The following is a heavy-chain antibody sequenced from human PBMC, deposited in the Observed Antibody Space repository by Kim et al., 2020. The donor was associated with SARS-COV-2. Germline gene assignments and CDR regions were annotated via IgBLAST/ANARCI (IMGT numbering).Heavy chain of an antibody. J-gene: IGHJ6*02. CDR1: GFTFSSYS. CDR3: AREGDYYGSGSYYYYYGMDV. V-gene: IGHV3-48*02. D-gene: IGHD3-10*01. CDR2: ISSSSSTI. Sequence: GGSLRLSWAASGFTFSSYSMNWVRQAPGKGLEWVSYISSSSSTIYYADSVKGRFTISRDNAKNSLYLQMNSLRDEDTAVYYCAREGDYYGSGSYYYYYGMDVWGQGTTVTVSS.